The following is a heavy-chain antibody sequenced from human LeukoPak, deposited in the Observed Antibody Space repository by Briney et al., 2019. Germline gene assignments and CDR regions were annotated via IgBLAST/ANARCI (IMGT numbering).Heavy chain of an antibody. V-gene: IGHV4-4*09. Sequence: SDTLSLTCTVSGNSISTYYWSWIRQPPGKGLEWIGCICNSGGTNYNPSLKSRDTISVDTSKNQFSLNLSSVTAADTAVYYCAKTGRPNNSGWYRWFDPWGQGTLVTVSS. CDR1: GNSISTYY. CDR2: ICNSGGT. CDR3: AKTGRPNNSGWYRWFDP. J-gene: IGHJ5*02. D-gene: IGHD6-19*01.